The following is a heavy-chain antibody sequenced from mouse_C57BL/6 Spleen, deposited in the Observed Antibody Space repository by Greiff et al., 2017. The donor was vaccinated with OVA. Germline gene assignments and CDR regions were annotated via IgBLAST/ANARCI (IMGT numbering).Heavy chain of an antibody. CDR3: ARTLSYYGSSANYFDY. V-gene: IGHV1-26*01. J-gene: IGHJ2*01. D-gene: IGHD1-1*01. CDR2: INPNNGGT. CDR1: GYTFTDYY. Sequence: EVQLQQSGPELVKPGASVMISCKASGYTFTDYYMNWVKQSHGKSLEWIGDINPNNGGTSYNQKFKGKATLTVDKSSSTAYMELRSLTSEDSAVYYCARTLSYYGSSANYFDYWGQGTTLTVSS.